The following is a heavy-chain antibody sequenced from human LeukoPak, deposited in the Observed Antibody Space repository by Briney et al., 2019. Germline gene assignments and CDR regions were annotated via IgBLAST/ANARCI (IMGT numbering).Heavy chain of an antibody. CDR2: IYTSGST. CDR1: GGSISSYY. V-gene: IGHV4-4*07. J-gene: IGHJ4*02. Sequence: SETLSLTCTVSGGSISSYYWSWIRQPAGKGLEWIGRIYTSGSTNYNPSLKSRVTTSVDTSKNQFSLKLSSVTAADTAVYYCARDLSHSSSWPPDYWGQGTLVTVSS. CDR3: ARDLSHSSSWPPDY. D-gene: IGHD6-13*01.